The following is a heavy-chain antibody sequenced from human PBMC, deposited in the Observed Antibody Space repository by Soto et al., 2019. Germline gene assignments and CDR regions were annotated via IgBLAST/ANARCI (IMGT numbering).Heavy chain of an antibody. Sequence: PGGSLRLSCAASGFTFDDYAMHWVRQAPGKGLEWVSGISWNSGSIGYADSVKGRFTISRDNAKNSLYLQMNSLRAEDTALYYCAKEEGGYDTAPSYFDYWGQGTLVTVSS. V-gene: IGHV3-9*01. J-gene: IGHJ4*02. D-gene: IGHD3-9*01. CDR3: AKEEGGYDTAPSYFDY. CDR1: GFTFDDYA. CDR2: ISWNSGSI.